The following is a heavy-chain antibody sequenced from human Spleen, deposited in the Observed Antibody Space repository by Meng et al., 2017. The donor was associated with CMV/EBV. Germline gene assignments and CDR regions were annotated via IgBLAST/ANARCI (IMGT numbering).Heavy chain of an antibody. D-gene: IGHD6-13*01. J-gene: IGHJ4*02. Sequence: SGFPFDSFAMTWVRQAPGKGLEWVSAMNTNGESTYYADSVRGRYTISRDNSKNTLYLQMDSLRAEDAAVYFCAKDHSVSWYRDYFDYWGQGTLVTVSS. CDR2: MNTNGEST. V-gene: IGHV3-23*01. CDR3: AKDHSVSWYRDYFDY. CDR1: GFPFDSFA.